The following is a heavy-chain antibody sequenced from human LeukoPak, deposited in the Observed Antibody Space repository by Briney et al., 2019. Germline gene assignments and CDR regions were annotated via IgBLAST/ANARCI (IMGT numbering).Heavy chain of an antibody. CDR3: ARDPVNYYDSSGYPAPLDY. V-gene: IGHV3-30-3*01. D-gene: IGHD3-22*01. CDR1: GFTFSTYI. J-gene: IGHJ4*02. Sequence: GGSLRLSCAASGFTFSTYIMNWVRQAPGKGLEWVAVISYDGSNKYYADSVKGRFTISRDNSKNTLYLQMNSLRAEDTAVYYCARDPVNYYDSSGYPAPLDYWGQGTLVTVSS. CDR2: ISYDGSNK.